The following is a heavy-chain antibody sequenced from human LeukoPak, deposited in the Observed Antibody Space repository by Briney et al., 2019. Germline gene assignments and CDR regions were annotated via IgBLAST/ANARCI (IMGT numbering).Heavy chain of an antibody. D-gene: IGHD3-10*01. J-gene: IGHJ4*02. CDR2: ISAYNGNT. CDR3: ARVHRYYDAGGY. CDR1: GYTFTSYG. Sequence: ASVKVSCKASGYTFTSYGISWVRQAPGQGLEWMGWISAYNGNTNYAQKLQGRVTMTTDTSTSTAYMELRSLRPDDTAVYYCARVHRYYDAGGYWGQGTLVTVSS. V-gene: IGHV1-18*01.